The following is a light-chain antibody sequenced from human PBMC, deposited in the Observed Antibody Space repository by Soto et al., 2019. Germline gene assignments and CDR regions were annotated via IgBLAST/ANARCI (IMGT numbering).Light chain of an antibody. CDR3: ISYRSSSLWV. V-gene: IGLV2-14*01. CDR2: EVS. J-gene: IGLJ3*02. CDR1: SSDVGGYNS. Sequence: QSALTQPASVSGSPGQSITISCTGTSSDVGGYNSVSWYQHHPGKAPKLMIYEVSTRPSGVSNRFSGSKSGNTASLTISGLQAEDEADYYCISYRSSSLWVFGGGTKLTVL.